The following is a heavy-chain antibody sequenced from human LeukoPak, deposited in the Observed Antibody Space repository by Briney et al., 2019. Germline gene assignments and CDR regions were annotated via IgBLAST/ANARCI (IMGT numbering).Heavy chain of an antibody. V-gene: IGHV1-69*13. J-gene: IGHJ3*02. CDR3: ARVALELTPYDAFDI. CDR2: IIPIFGTA. D-gene: IGHD1-7*01. Sequence: EASVKVSCKASGGTFSSYAISWVRQAPGQGREWMGGIIPIFGTANYAQKFQGRVTITADESTSTAYMELSSLRSEDTAVYYCARVALELTPYDAFDIWRQGTMVTVSS. CDR1: GGTFSSYA.